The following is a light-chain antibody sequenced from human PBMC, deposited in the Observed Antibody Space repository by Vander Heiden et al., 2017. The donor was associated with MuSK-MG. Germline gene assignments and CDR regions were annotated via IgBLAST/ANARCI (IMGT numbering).Light chain of an antibody. V-gene: IGKV1-33*01. CDR2: DAS. J-gene: IGKJ4*01. CDR1: QDISNY. CDR3: QQYANRPALT. Sequence: DIELTQSPSSLSASVGDRVTITCQASQDISNYLIWYQQKPGKAHKVLIYDASNLETGVPSRFSGSGSGTDFAFSILSLQAEDIATYYCQQYANRPALTFGGGTKLELK.